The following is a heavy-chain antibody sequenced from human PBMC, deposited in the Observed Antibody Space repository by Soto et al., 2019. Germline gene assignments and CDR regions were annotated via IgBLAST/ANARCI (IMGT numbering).Heavy chain of an antibody. CDR1: GGPITSGCYY. D-gene: IGHD3-22*01. J-gene: IGHJ3*02. CDR2: NQYSGSN. V-gene: IGHV4-31*03. Sequence: SETLSLTCTVSGGPITSGCYYWNWIRQLPGKGLEWIGYNQYSGSNYYNPYLKSRPIMSVDTSKNHFPLRLTSVTAADTAVYYCARPFDNSGYLFCDIWGQGTTVTV. CDR3: ARPFDNSGYLFCDI.